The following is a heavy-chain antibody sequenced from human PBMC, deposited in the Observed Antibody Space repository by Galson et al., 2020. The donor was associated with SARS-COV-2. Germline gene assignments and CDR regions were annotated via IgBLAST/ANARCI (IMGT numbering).Heavy chain of an antibody. D-gene: IGHD3-10*01. Sequence: SQASETLSLTCAVYGGSFSGYYWSWIRQPPGKGLEWIGEINHSGSTNYNPSLKSRVTISVDTSKNQFSLKLSSVTAADTAVYYCARFTRSPPWFGELPPHFDYWGQGTLVTVSS. CDR3: ARFTRSPPWFGELPPHFDY. CDR2: INHSGST. J-gene: IGHJ4*02. V-gene: IGHV4-34*01. CDR1: GGSFSGYY.